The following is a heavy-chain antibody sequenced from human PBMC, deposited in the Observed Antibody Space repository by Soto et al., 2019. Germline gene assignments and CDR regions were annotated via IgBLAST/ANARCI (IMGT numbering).Heavy chain of an antibody. CDR1: GGTFSSYA. CDR2: IIPIFGTA. V-gene: IGHV1-69*13. Sequence: VASVKVSCKASGGTFSSYAISWVRQAPGQGLEWMGGIIPIFGTANYAQKFQGRVTITADESTSTAYMELSSLRSEDTAVYYCASPADIAAADNYYGMDVWGQGTTVTVSS. J-gene: IGHJ6*02. CDR3: ASPADIAAADNYYGMDV. D-gene: IGHD6-13*01.